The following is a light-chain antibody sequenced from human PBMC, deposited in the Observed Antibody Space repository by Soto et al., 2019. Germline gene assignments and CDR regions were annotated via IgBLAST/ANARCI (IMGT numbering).Light chain of an antibody. CDR2: GAS. CDR1: QSVRSN. J-gene: IGKJ5*01. CDR3: QQYNDWLSIT. V-gene: IGKV3-15*01. Sequence: IVMTQSPATLSVSPCDIATLSCSSSQSVRSNLAWYQQKPGQAPRLLIYGASTRATGVPGRFSGSGSGTEFTLTISSLQSEDFAVYYCQQYNDWLSITFGQGTRLEIK.